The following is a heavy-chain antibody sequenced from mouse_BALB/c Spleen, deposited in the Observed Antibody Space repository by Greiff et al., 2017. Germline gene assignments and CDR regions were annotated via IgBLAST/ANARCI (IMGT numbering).Heavy chain of an antibody. D-gene: IGHD1-1*02. Sequence: VQLVESGPGLVAPSQSLSITCTVSGFSLTSYGAHWFRQPLGKGLLWLGVILAGGSTNYNSALMSRLSISKDNSKSHVFLKMNSLHTDDTAMYYCDREGGICAMDYWGEGTSVTVSS. V-gene: IGHV2-9*02. CDR2: ILAGGST. J-gene: IGHJ4*01. CDR1: GFSLTSYG. CDR3: DREGGICAMDY.